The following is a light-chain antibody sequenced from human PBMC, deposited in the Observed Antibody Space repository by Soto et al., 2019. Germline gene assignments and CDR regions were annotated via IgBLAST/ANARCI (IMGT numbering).Light chain of an antibody. CDR2: AAS. V-gene: IGKV1-9*01. CDR1: QGISTY. CDR3: QQLNNYVLT. Sequence: DIQLTQSPSFLSASVGDRVTITCRASQGISTYLAWYQQKTGKAPKLLIYAASTLQSGVPSRFSGSGSGTEFTLTISSLQPEDFATYYCQQLNNYVLTFGGGTKVEIK. J-gene: IGKJ4*01.